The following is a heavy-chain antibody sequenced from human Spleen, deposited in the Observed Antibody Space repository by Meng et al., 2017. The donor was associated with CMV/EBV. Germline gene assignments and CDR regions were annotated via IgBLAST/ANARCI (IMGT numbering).Heavy chain of an antibody. D-gene: IGHD2-8*01. J-gene: IGHJ4*02. Sequence: GSLRLSCTVSGGSVSSGSYYWSWIRQPPGKGLEWIGYIYYSGSTNYNPSLKSRVTISVDTSKNQFSLKLSSVTAADTAVYYCARAFYCTNGVCYYFDYWGQGTLVTVSS. V-gene: IGHV4-61*01. CDR1: GGSVSSGSYY. CDR3: ARAFYCTNGVCYYFDY. CDR2: IYYSGST.